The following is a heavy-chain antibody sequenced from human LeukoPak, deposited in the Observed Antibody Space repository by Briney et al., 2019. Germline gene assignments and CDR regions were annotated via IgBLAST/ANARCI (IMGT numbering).Heavy chain of an antibody. Sequence: PGGSLRLSCAASGFTVSTNYMNWVRQAPGKGLEWVSVIYSGGTTYYADSVRGRFSISRDTSKNTLNLQMNSLRAEDTAVYYCARGSVRAFDIWGQGTMVTVSS. V-gene: IGHV3-53*01. D-gene: IGHD1-26*01. CDR1: GFTVSTNY. CDR2: IYSGGTT. J-gene: IGHJ3*02. CDR3: ARGSVRAFDI.